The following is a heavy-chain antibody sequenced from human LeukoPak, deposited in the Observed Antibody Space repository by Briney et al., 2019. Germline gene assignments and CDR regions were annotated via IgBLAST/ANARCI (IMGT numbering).Heavy chain of an antibody. CDR1: VGTFSIYA. V-gene: IGHV1-69*05. Sequence: ASVKLSCKASVGTFSIYAISWVRHAHGQGLEWMGRIIPIFGTANYAQKFQVRVTITTDESSTTAYMELSSLRSEDTAVYYCANNGRGMTAFRSGGVNVFDIWGQGTMVTVSS. CDR3: ANNGRGMTAFRSGGVNVFDI. D-gene: IGHD2-21*02. J-gene: IGHJ3*02. CDR2: IIPIFGTA.